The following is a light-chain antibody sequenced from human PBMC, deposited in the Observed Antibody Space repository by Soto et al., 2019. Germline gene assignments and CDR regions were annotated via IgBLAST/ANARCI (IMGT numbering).Light chain of an antibody. CDR3: QKYNNWRFT. V-gene: IGKV3-15*01. J-gene: IGKJ3*01. CDR1: QSVSSN. CDR2: GAS. Sequence: EIVMTQSPATLSVSPGERATLSCRASQSVSSNLAWYQQKPGQAPRLLIYGASTRATGIPARFSGSGSGTEFTLTISSLHSEDFAVYYCQKYNNWRFTYSPGTKVDIK.